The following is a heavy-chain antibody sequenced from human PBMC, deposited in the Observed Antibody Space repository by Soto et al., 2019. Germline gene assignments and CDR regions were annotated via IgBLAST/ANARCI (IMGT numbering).Heavy chain of an antibody. CDR2: IYDSGKT. CDR1: GGSLSRGNYY. CDR3: ARDGDNAFDI. J-gene: IGHJ3*02. D-gene: IGHD2-21*02. Sequence: QVQLQESGPGLVKPSQTLSLTCTVSGGSLSRGNYYWSWIRQHPGKGLEWIGYIYDSGKTYYNPSIKSRVIISVDTDRNQFSLNLNPVTAADTAVYYCARDGDNAFDIWGQGTTVTVSS. V-gene: IGHV4-31*03.